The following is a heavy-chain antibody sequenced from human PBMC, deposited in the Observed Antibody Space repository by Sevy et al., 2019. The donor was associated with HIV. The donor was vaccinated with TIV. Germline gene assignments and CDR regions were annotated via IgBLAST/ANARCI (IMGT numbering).Heavy chain of an antibody. CDR3: AKENDFWSGYYNLGGMDV. J-gene: IGHJ6*02. Sequence: GGSLRLSCAASGFTFSSYAMSWVRQAPGKGLEWVSAMSGSGGSTYYANSVKGRFTISRDNSKNTLYLQMNSLRAEATAVYYCAKENDFWSGYYNLGGMDVWGQGTTVTVSS. CDR2: MSGSGGST. CDR1: GFTFSSYA. V-gene: IGHV3-23*01. D-gene: IGHD3-3*01.